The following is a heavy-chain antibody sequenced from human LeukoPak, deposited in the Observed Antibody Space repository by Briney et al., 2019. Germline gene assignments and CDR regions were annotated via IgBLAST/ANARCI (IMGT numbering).Heavy chain of an antibody. J-gene: IGHJ4*02. Sequence: SETLSLTCTVSGGSISRSSYYWGWIRQPPGKGLEWVGSIYYTGSTYYNPSLKSRVAISVDKSENHISLKLTSVTAADTAVYYCAREGGPYRPLDYSGQGTLVTVAS. CDR3: AREGGPYRPLDY. CDR1: GGSISRSSYY. CDR2: IYYTGST. V-gene: IGHV4-39*07.